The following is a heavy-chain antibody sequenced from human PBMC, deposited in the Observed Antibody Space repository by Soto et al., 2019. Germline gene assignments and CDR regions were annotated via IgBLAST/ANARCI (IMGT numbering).Heavy chain of an antibody. Sequence: EVQLVESGGDLVQPGGSLRLSCVASGFTLSDHYMDWVRQAPGKGLEWVRLIRNKPKSYTTNYAESVKGRFTISRDDSKNSLYLQMNSLTTDDTAIYYCADLTWGASYLPWGQGTLVTVSS. J-gene: IGHJ4*02. CDR2: IRNKPKSYTT. D-gene: IGHD3-22*01. CDR3: ADLTWGASYLP. CDR1: GFTLSDHY. V-gene: IGHV3-72*01.